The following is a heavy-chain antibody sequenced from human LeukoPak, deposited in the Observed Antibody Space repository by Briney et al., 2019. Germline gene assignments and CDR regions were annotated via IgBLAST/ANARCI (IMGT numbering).Heavy chain of an antibody. CDR2: INPNSGGT. J-gene: IGHJ3*02. Sequence: ASVKVSCKASGYTFTSYGISWVRQAPGQGLEWMGWINPNSGGTNYAQKFQGRVTMTRDTSISTAYMELSRLRSDDTAVYYCARDEQQLSDAFDIWGQGTMVTVSS. CDR3: ARDEQQLSDAFDI. CDR1: GYTFTSYG. V-gene: IGHV1-2*02. D-gene: IGHD6-13*01.